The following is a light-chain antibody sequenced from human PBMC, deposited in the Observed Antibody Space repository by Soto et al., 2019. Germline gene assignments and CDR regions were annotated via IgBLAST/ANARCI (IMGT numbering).Light chain of an antibody. CDR2: GAS. Sequence: VLAKSPGPVSLSTGQSATLPFRALQTVSSTYLTWYQKKPGQAPRLLIFGASKRATGIPDRFSGSGSGRDFTLTISGLEPEDFAVYYCQQYGSSPLISFGQGARLEIK. V-gene: IGKV3-20*01. CDR1: QTVSSTY. CDR3: QQYGSSPLIS. J-gene: IGKJ5*01.